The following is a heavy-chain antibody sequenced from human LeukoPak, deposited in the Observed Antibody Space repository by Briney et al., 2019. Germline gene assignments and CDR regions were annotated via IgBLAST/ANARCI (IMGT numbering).Heavy chain of an antibody. CDR2: ISYDGSNK. J-gene: IGHJ5*02. CDR3: ARGGGSYSSWFDP. CDR1: GFTFSSYA. D-gene: IGHD1-26*01. V-gene: IGHV3-30-3*01. Sequence: PGRSLRLSCAASGFTFSSYAMHWVRQAPGKGLEWVAVISYDGSNKYYADSVKGRFTISRDNSKNTLYLQMNSLRAEDTAVYYCARGGGSYSSWFDPWGQGTLVTVSS.